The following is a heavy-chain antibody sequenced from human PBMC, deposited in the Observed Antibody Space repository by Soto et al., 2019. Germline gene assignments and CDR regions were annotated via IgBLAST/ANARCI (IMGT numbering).Heavy chain of an antibody. J-gene: IGHJ6*02. D-gene: IGHD1-26*01. CDR3: AKDWRWEQQIYGMNV. CDR2: ISYDGRNK. Sequence: XESLRLSCVASDFSFRNYGMHWVRQAPGKGLEWVADISYDGRNKYYAESVKGRFTISRDNSKNTLYLQMNSLRTEDTAVYYCAKDWRWEQQIYGMNVWGQGTTVTVSS. CDR1: DFSFRNYG. V-gene: IGHV3-30*18.